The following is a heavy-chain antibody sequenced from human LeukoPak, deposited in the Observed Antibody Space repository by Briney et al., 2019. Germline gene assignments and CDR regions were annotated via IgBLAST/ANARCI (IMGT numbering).Heavy chain of an antibody. Sequence: GASVKVSCKASGGTFSSYAISWVRQAPGQGLEWMGGIIPIFGTATYAQKFQGRVTITADESTSTAYMELSSLRSEDTAVYYCARDRGTWAAVNDAFDIWGQGTMVTVSS. CDR2: IIPIFGTA. D-gene: IGHD1-1*01. V-gene: IGHV1-69*13. J-gene: IGHJ3*02. CDR1: GGTFSSYA. CDR3: ARDRGTWAAVNDAFDI.